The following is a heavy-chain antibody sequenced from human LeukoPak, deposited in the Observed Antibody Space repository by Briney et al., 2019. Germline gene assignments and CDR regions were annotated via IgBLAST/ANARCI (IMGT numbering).Heavy chain of an antibody. V-gene: IGHV3-21*01. D-gene: IGHD3-22*01. J-gene: IGHJ4*02. Sequence: GGSLRLSCAASGFTFSSYSMNWVRQAPGKGLEWVSSISSSSSYIYYADSVKGRFTISRDNAKNSLYLQMNSLRVEDTAVYYCASADHLYDSTGYRDYWGQGTLVTVSS. CDR2: ISSSSSYI. CDR3: ASADHLYDSTGYRDY. CDR1: GFTFSSYS.